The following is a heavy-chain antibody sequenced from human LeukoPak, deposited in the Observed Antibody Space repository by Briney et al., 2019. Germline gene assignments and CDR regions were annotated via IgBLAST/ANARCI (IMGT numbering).Heavy chain of an antibody. D-gene: IGHD4-11*01. V-gene: IGHV3-21*01. CDR1: GFTFSSYS. J-gene: IGHJ4*02. CDR2: ISSSSSYI. CDR3: ARDPGDSNYVFVG. Sequence: GGXLRLSCAASGFTFSSYSMNWVRQAPGKGLEWVSSISSSSSYIYYADSVKGRFTISRDKAKNSLYLQMNSLRAEDTAVYYCARDPGDSNYVFVGWGQGTLVTVSS.